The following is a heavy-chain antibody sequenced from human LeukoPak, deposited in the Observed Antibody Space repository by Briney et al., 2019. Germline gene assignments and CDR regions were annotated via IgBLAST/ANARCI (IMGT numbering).Heavy chain of an antibody. D-gene: IGHD4-17*01. Sequence: SETLSLTCTVSGGSISSGGYYWSWIRQPPGKGLEWIGYIYYSGSTYYNPSLKSRVTISVDTSKNQFSLKLSSVTAADTAVYYCAREAETTVSSYYYYYYGMDVWGQGTTVTVSS. CDR1: GGSISSGGYY. CDR3: AREAETTVSSYYYYYYGMDV. V-gene: IGHV4-30-4*01. J-gene: IGHJ6*02. CDR2: IYYSGST.